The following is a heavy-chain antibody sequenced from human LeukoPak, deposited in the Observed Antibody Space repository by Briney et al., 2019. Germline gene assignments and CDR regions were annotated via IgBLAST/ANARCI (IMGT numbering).Heavy chain of an antibody. Sequence: ASVKVSCKASGYTFTSYYMHWVRQAPGQGLEWMGIINPSGGSTSYAQKFQGRVTMTRDTSTSTVYMELSRLRSDDTAVYYCARHGGRFGDAFDIWGQGTMVTVSS. CDR2: INPSGGST. CDR1: GYTFTSYY. J-gene: IGHJ3*02. D-gene: IGHD3-10*01. V-gene: IGHV1-46*01. CDR3: ARHGGRFGDAFDI.